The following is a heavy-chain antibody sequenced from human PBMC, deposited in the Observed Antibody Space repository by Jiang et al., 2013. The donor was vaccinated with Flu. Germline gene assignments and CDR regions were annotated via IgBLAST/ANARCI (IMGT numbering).Heavy chain of an antibody. CDR2: TYYRPKWYN. J-gene: IGHJ4*02. D-gene: IGHD6-19*01. V-gene: IGHV6-1*01. CDR3: ARDVAVAPTLPFDY. CDR1: GDSVSSNSAA. Sequence: QTLSLTCAISGDSVSSNSAAWNWIRQSPSRGLEWLGRTYYRPKWYNDYAVSVKSRITINPDTSKNQFSLQLNSVTPEDTAVYYCARDVAVAPTLPFDYWGQGALVTVSS.